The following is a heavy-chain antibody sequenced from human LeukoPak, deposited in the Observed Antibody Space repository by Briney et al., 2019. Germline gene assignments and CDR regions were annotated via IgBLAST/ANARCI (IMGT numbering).Heavy chain of an antibody. V-gene: IGHV3-23*01. D-gene: IGHD3-10*01. CDR1: RLPFTSFP. Sequence: GGPLGLSGPASRLPFTSFPMSGSRQAPGKGRDWVSVFSGGGGSTYYADSVKGRFTISRDNSKNTLYLQMNSLRAEDTAVYYCAKNIGEARYYYYYMDVWGKGTTVTISS. J-gene: IGHJ6*03. CDR3: AKNIGEARYYYYYMDV. CDR2: FSGGGGST.